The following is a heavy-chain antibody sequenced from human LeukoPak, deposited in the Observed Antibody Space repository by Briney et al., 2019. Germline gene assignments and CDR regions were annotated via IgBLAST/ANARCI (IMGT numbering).Heavy chain of an antibody. D-gene: IGHD2-21*02. V-gene: IGHV3-48*02. CDR1: GFTFNSYT. CDR2: ISSSSLSI. CDR3: ARGLAYCGGDCYRALDY. Sequence: PGGSLRLSCAASGFTFNSYTMNWVRQAPGKGLEWVSYISSSSLSIYYADSVRGRFTISRDNAKNSLYLQMNNLRDEDTAVYYCARGLAYCGGDCYRALDYWGQGTLVTVSS. J-gene: IGHJ4*02.